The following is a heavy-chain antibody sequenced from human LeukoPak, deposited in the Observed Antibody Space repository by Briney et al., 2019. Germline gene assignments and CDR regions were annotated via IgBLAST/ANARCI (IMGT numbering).Heavy chain of an antibody. Sequence: ASVKVSCKASGYTFTGYYMHWVRQAPGQGLEWMGWINPNSGGTNYAQKSQGRVTMTRDTSTSTVYMELSSLRSEDTAVYYCARSPHEWELPFDYWGQGTLVTVSS. D-gene: IGHD1-26*01. CDR3: ARSPHEWELPFDY. CDR2: INPNSGGT. J-gene: IGHJ4*02. CDR1: GYTFTGYY. V-gene: IGHV1-2*02.